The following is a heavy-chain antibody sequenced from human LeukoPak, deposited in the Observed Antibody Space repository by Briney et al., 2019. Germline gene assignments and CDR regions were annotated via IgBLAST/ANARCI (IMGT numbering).Heavy chain of an antibody. D-gene: IGHD5-12*01. V-gene: IGHV1-8*01. CDR1: GYTFTSYD. J-gene: IGHJ4*02. Sequence: ASVKVSCKASGYTFTSYDINWVRQATGQGLEWMGWMNPNSGNTGYAQKFQGRVTMTRNTSISTAYMELSSLRSGDTAVYYCARDGGYQVDFDYWGQGTLVTVSS. CDR2: MNPNSGNT. CDR3: ARDGGYQVDFDY.